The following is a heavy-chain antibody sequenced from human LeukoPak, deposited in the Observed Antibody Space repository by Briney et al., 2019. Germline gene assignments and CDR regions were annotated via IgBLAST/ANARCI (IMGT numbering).Heavy chain of an antibody. J-gene: IGHJ5*02. CDR2: INHSGST. Sequence: PSETLSLTCAVYGESLSGYYWRCIPQPPARGLECIGEINHSGSTNHNTSLKSRVTISVDTTKNQISLELSSVTAADTAVYYCARGSPLVVVPAGPRRVNNWFDPWGQGTLVTVSS. D-gene: IGHD2-2*01. V-gene: IGHV4-34*01. CDR3: ARGSPLVVVPAGPRRVNNWFDP. CDR1: GESLSGYY.